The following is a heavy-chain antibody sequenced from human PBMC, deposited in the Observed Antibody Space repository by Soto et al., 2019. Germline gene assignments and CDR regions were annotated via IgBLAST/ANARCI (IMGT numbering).Heavy chain of an antibody. D-gene: IGHD3-10*01. V-gene: IGHV4-4*07. Sequence: SETLSLTCSVSGGSINSYWWSWIRQPAGKGLEWIGRVYSSGTTDYNPSLNSRATLSVETSKNQFSLKLSSVAAADTAVYYCARDIGSYAYGEGYWGQGIQVTVSS. J-gene: IGHJ4*02. CDR3: ARDIGSYAYGEGY. CDR1: GGSINSYW. CDR2: VYSSGTT.